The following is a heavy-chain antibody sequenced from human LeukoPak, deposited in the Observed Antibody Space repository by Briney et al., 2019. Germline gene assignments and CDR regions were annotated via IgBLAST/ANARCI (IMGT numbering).Heavy chain of an antibody. Sequence: ASVKVSCKASGYTFTSYYMHWVRQAPGQGLEWMGWINPNSGGTNYAQKFQGRVTMTRDTSISTAYMELSRLRSDDTAVYYCARSDGYNLGDYFDYWGQGTLVTVSS. D-gene: IGHD5-12*01. CDR1: GYTFTSYY. CDR3: ARSDGYNLGDYFDY. J-gene: IGHJ4*02. CDR2: INPNSGGT. V-gene: IGHV1-2*02.